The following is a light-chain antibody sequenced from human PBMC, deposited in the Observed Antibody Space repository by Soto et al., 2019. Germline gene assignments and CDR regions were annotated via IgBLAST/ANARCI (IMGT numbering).Light chain of an antibody. CDR1: SWHSSYA. CDR2: LNSDGSH. V-gene: IGLV4-69*01. J-gene: IGLJ3*02. CDR3: QTWGTGIRGV. Sequence: QLVLTQSPSASASLGASVKLTCTLSSWHSSYAIAWHQQQPEKGPRYLMKLNSDGSHSKGDGIPDRFSGSSSGAERYLTISSLQSEDEADYYCQTWGTGIRGVFGGGTKVTVL.